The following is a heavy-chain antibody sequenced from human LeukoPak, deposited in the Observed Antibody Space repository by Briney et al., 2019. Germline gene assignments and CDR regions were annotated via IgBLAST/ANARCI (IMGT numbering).Heavy chain of an antibody. V-gene: IGHV3-23*01. Sequence: GGSLRLSCAASGLSFSFYAMSWVRQVPGKGLEWVSSISGGGAGTYYADSVRGRFTISRDNSKNTLYLQMNSLRAEDTALYYCAKDFVRYNIQFDYWGQGALVTVSS. CDR1: GLSFSFYA. CDR2: ISGGGAGT. D-gene: IGHD1-1*01. CDR3: AKDFVRYNIQFDY. J-gene: IGHJ4*02.